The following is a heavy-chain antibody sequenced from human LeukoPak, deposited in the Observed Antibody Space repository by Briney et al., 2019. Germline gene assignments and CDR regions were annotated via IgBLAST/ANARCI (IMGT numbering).Heavy chain of an antibody. CDR2: IYSSSSTI. CDR3: ARDRGGSYSAIDY. Sequence: GSLSLSCAASGFTFSSYSMNWVRQAPGKGLEWVSFIYSSSSTIYYADSAKGRLTISRDNAKNSLYLQMNSLRAEDTAVYYCARDRGGSYSAIDYWGQGTLVTVSS. D-gene: IGHD1-26*01. CDR1: GFTFSSYS. J-gene: IGHJ4*02. V-gene: IGHV3-48*04.